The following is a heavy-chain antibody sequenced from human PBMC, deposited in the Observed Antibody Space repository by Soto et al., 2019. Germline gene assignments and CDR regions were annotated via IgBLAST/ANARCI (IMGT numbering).Heavy chain of an antibody. D-gene: IGHD6-19*01. CDR2: IIPMFGSP. Sequence: SVKVSCKASGGTLSTNAISWVRQAPGQGLEWMGAIIPMFGSPKYAQKFLGRVTITADNPTSTIYMEMISLTSADTAVYYCARGGFVAGLYNAMDAWGQGATVTVSS. CDR1: GGTLSTNA. CDR3: ARGGFVAGLYNAMDA. V-gene: IGHV1-69*06. J-gene: IGHJ6*02.